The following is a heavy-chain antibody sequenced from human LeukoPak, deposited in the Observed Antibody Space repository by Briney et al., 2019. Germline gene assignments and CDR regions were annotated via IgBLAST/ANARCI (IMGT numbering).Heavy chain of an antibody. V-gene: IGHV1-18*04. CDR3: ARVYYYGSGSYYNDNWFDP. CDR1: GYTFTSYG. CDR2: ISAYNGNT. D-gene: IGHD3-10*01. Sequence: ASVKVSCKASGYTFTSYGISWVRQAPGQELEWMGWISAYNGNTNYAQKLQGRVTMTTDTSTSTAYMELRSLRSDDTAVYYCARVYYYGSGSYYNDNWFDPWGQGTLVTVSS. J-gene: IGHJ5*02.